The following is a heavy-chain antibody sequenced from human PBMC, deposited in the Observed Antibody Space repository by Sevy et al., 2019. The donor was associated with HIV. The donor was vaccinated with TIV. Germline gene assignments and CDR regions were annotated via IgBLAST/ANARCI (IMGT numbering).Heavy chain of an antibody. CDR1: GFTFSNYT. V-gene: IGHV3-48*02. J-gene: IGHJ4*02. Sequence: GGSLRLSCAVSGFTFSNYTMNWVRQAPGKGLEWLSYISSSRGTIYYADSVKGRFTVSRDNAKNSLFLEMNSLRDEDKAMYYCARGGGYDFWTASDYWGQGTLVTVSS. CDR3: ARGGGYDFWTASDY. CDR2: ISSSRGTI. D-gene: IGHD3-3*01.